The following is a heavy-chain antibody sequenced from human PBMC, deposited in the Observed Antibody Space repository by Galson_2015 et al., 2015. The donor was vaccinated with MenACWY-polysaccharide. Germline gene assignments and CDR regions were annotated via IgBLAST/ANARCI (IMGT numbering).Heavy chain of an antibody. CDR3: ARAGPSKPFDF. D-gene: IGHD2-2*01. CDR1: GYTFTDYY. Sequence: SVKVSCKASGYTFTDYYIHWVRQAPGQGLEWMAWIYPNNGGSDYAQNFRGRVTVTRGKSISTTYMELRGLTSDDMAVYYCARAGPSKPFDFWGQGTLVTVSS. J-gene: IGHJ4*02. CDR2: IYPNNGGS. V-gene: IGHV1-2*02.